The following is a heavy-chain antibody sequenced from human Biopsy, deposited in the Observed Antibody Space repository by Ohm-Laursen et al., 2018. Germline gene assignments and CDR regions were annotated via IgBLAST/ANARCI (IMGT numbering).Heavy chain of an antibody. CDR1: GATSRNLA. J-gene: IGHJ6*02. V-gene: IGHV1-69*04. CDR3: ARGSGNYSRVMDV. Sequence: SSVTVSCKASGATSRNLAINWVRQAPGQGLEWVGRIFPIVGIEDHALKFKDRITINADESTNIAYMELSSLRSEDTAIYYCARGSGNYSRVMDVWGRGTTVTVSS. CDR2: IFPIVGIE. D-gene: IGHD3-10*01.